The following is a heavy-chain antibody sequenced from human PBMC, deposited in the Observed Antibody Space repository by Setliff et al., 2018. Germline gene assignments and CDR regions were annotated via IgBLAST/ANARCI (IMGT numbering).Heavy chain of an antibody. D-gene: IGHD3-16*01. CDR2: IHHSGKA. CDR3: ARDLGNWFDS. V-gene: IGHV4-59*04. Sequence: PSETLSLTCTVSGGSISSYYWSWIRQPAGKGLEWIVNIHHSGKAYYNPSLKSRVTMSVDTSKNHVSLKLSSVTAADTAVYYCARDLGNWFDSWGQGTVVTVSS. J-gene: IGHJ5*01. CDR1: GGSISSYY.